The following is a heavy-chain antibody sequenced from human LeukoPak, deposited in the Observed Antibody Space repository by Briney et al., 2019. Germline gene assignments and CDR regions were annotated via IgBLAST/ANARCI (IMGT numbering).Heavy chain of an antibody. CDR3: ARREVETTFLYYYNMDV. J-gene: IGHJ6*03. CDR1: GGSISSGSYY. CDR2: IYSSGGT. Sequence: SETLSLTCTVSGGSISSGSYYWNWIRQPAGKGLEWIGRIYSSGGTNYNPSLKSRVTISVDTSKNQFSLKLSSVTAADTAVYYCARREVETTFLYYYNMDVWGKGTTVTVSS. V-gene: IGHV4-61*02. D-gene: IGHD2/OR15-2a*01.